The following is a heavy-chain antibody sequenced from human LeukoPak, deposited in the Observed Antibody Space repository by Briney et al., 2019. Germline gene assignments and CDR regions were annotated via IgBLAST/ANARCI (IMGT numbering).Heavy chain of an antibody. J-gene: IGHJ4*02. V-gene: IGHV4-38-2*02. CDR2: IFHSGPT. CDR1: GGSISSGYY. CDR3: ARVETIGYQFDY. Sequence: SETLSLTCTVSGGSISSGYYWGWIRQPPGKGLEWIGSIFHSGPTYYNPSLKSRVTISVDTSKNQFSLRLNSVTAAGTAVYYCARVETIGYQFDYWGQGTLVTVSS. D-gene: IGHD5-18*01.